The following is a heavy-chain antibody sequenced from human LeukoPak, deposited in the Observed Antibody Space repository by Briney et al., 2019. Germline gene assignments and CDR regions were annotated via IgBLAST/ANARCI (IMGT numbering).Heavy chain of an antibody. Sequence: ASVKVSCKASGGTFSSYAISWVRQAPGQGLEWMGGIIPIFGTANYAQKFQGRVTITADESTSTAYMELSNLRSEDTAVYYCVQKASRGYYYGMDVWGQGTTVTVSS. CDR2: IIPIFGTA. V-gene: IGHV1-69*01. CDR1: GGTFSSYA. J-gene: IGHJ6*02. CDR3: VQKASRGYYYGMDV.